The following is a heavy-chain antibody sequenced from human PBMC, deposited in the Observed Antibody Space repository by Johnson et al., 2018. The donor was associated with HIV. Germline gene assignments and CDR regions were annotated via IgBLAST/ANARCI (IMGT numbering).Heavy chain of an antibody. V-gene: IGHV3-11*04. J-gene: IGHJ3*02. CDR3: AREGPYWAFDI. D-gene: IGHD2-15*01. CDR1: GFTFSDYY. CDR2: ISRSGSTI. Sequence: QMQLVESGGGLVKPGGSLRLSCAASGFTFSDYYMSWIRQAPGKGLEWVSNISRSGSTIYHADSVKGRLIISRDNAKNSLYLQRGSLRAEDTAVYYCAREGPYWAFDIWGQGTMVTVSS.